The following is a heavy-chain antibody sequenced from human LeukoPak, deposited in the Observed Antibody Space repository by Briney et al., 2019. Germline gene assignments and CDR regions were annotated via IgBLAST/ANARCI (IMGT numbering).Heavy chain of an antibody. V-gene: IGHV7-4-1*02. D-gene: IGHD3-9*01. CDR2: INTNTGNP. Sequence: ASVKVSCKAPGYSLTDYAMNWVRQAPGQGLEWMGWINTNTGNPTYAQDFTGRFVFSLHTSVSTAYLQISSLKAEDTAVYYCARIYYDILTGRKYAFDMWGQGTMVTVSS. J-gene: IGHJ3*02. CDR1: GYSLTDYA. CDR3: ARIYYDILTGRKYAFDM.